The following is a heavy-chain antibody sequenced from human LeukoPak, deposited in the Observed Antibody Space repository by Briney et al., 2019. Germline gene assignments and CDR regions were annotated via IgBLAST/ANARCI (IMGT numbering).Heavy chain of an antibody. CDR2: ISYDGSNK. J-gene: IGHJ4*02. CDR3: AKNYDGFDY. D-gene: IGHD1-7*01. CDR1: GLTFRSYG. Sequence: GGSLRLSCAASGLTFRSYGMHWVRQAPGKGLEWVAVISYDGSNKYYADSVKGRFTTSRDNSKNTLYLQMNSLRAEDTAVYYCAKNYDGFDYWGQGTLVTVSS. V-gene: IGHV3-30*18.